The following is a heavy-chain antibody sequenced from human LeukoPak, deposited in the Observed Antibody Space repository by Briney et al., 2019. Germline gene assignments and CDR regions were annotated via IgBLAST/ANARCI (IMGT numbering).Heavy chain of an antibody. Sequence: QSGGSLRLSCAASGFTFSNYWMSWVRQAPGKGLEWVANIKQDGRQKNYVDSVKGRFTISRDNAKTSLYLQMNSLRAEDTAIYYCAKDLMWELLSGDHWGQGTLVTVSS. D-gene: IGHD1-26*01. CDR3: AKDLMWELLSGDH. V-gene: IGHV3-7*03. CDR2: IKQDGRQK. CDR1: GFTFSNYW. J-gene: IGHJ4*02.